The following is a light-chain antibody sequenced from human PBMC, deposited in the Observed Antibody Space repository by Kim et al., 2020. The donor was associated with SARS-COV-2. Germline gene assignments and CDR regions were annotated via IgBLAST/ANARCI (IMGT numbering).Light chain of an antibody. CDR1: STNFGSNS. V-gene: IGLV1-44*01. CDR3: ATWDDSLNGPV. CDR2: SNI. Sequence: GQRVAITSYGSSTNFGSNSLTWYRHLPGTAPQHLICSNIQRPSGVPDRFSGSKSGTSGSLAISGLQSEDEAHYYCATWDDSLNGPVFGGGTKLTVL. J-gene: IGLJ2*01.